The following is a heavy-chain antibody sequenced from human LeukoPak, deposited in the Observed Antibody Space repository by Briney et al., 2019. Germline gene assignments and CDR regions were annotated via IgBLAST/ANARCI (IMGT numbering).Heavy chain of an antibody. V-gene: IGHV3-15*01. CDR1: GFTITNAR. CDR2: IKSKIDGGTT. D-gene: IGHD3-3*02. CDR3: TTGYGHSDFDY. Sequence: PGGSLRLSCAASGFTITNARTGWVRRAPGKGLEWVGLIKSKIDGGTTDFAAPVKDRFTISTDDSKHTLYLQMNSLQSEDTAVYYCTTGYGHSDFDYWGQGTLVTVSS. J-gene: IGHJ4*02.